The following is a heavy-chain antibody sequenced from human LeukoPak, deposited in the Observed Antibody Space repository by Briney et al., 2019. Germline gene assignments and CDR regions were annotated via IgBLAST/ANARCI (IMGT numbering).Heavy chain of an antibody. CDR2: INGDGRNI. Sequence: PGGSLRLSCVASGFTFSSYWMHWVRQDPRKGLVWVSRINGDGRNINYADSVRGRFTISRDNAKNTLYLQMNTLRVEDTAVYYCARDSQFIGPLYWGQGTLVTVSS. D-gene: IGHD5-24*01. V-gene: IGHV3-74*01. CDR1: GFTFSSYW. CDR3: ARDSQFIGPLY. J-gene: IGHJ4*02.